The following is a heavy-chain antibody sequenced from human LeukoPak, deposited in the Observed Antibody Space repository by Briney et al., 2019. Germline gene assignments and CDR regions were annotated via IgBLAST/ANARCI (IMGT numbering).Heavy chain of an antibody. D-gene: IGHD6-13*01. CDR2: ISSSSSTM. Sequence: GGSLRLSCAASGFTFDDYSMNWVRQAPGKGLEWVSFISSSSSTMYYADSVKGRFTISRDNAKNSVYLQMNSLRAEDTAVYYCARDGGSSWYGASDIWGQGTMVTVSS. CDR1: GFTFDDYS. CDR3: ARDGGSSWYGASDI. V-gene: IGHV3-48*01. J-gene: IGHJ3*02.